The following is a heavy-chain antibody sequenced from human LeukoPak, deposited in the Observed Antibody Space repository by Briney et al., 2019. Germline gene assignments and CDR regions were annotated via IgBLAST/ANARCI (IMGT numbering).Heavy chain of an antibody. J-gene: IGHJ4*02. CDR2: IKEDGSAT. Sequence: GGSLSLSCAASGFTFSTYWMTWVRQAPGKGPEWVANIKEDGSATYYVDSVKGRFTLSRDNAKKSLYLQMNSLGAEDTAVYYCARDSPGYLAYDSWGQGNLVTVSS. V-gene: IGHV3-7*04. CDR3: ARDSPGYLAYDS. D-gene: IGHD5-18*01. CDR1: GFTFSTYW.